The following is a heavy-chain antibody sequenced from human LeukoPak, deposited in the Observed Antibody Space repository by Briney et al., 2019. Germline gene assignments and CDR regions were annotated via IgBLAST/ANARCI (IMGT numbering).Heavy chain of an antibody. CDR2: ISADGGST. V-gene: IGHV3-43*02. CDR3: AKESGKFDY. CDR1: GHPYHEYA. J-gene: IGHJ4*02. Sequence: GGSLRLSCVASGHPYHEYAMHWVRQAPGKGLEWVSLISADGGSTFYADSVRGRFSISRDNSKNSLYLQMNSLRTEDTAMYYCAKESGKFDYWGQGTLVAVSS.